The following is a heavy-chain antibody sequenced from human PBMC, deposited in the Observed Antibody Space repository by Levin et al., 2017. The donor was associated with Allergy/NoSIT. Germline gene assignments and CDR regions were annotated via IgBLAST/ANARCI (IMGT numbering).Heavy chain of an antibody. D-gene: IGHD3-10*02. J-gene: IGHJ5*02. CDR1: GFSFSSYG. CDR3: AKDENYYVISS. Sequence: GESLKISCAASGFSFSSYGMHWVRQAPGKGLEWVAVISYDGRNKNYADSVKGRFTISRDNSKNTLYLQMNSLRAEDTAVYYCAKDENYYVISSWGQGTLVTVSS. V-gene: IGHV3-30*18. CDR2: ISYDGRNK.